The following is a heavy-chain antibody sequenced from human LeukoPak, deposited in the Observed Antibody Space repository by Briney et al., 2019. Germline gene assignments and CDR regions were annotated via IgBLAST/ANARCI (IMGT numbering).Heavy chain of an antibody. CDR2: ISSGGSTI. D-gene: IGHD1-14*01. J-gene: IGHJ4*02. V-gene: IGHV3-48*02. CDR3: ARSKPSLPFDF. Sequence: AGGSLRLSCAASGFTLSSHTMNWVRQAPGKGLEWVPCISSGGSTIYYADSVKGRFTISRATAKNSLFLQMNSLRDEDTAVYYCARSKPSLPFDFWGRGTLVTVSS. CDR1: GFTLSSHT.